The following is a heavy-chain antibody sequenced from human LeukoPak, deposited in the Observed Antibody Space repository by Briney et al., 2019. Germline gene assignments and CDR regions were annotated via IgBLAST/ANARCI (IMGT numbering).Heavy chain of an antibody. J-gene: IGHJ4*02. V-gene: IGHV4-39*01. CDR3: ARQSDSSGWSTYGY. D-gene: IGHD6-19*01. CDR2: MYYTGST. Sequence: PSETLSLTCTVSGGSIRSSTYYWGWIRQPPGKGLEGIGSMYYTGSTYYSPSLKSRVTISVDTSKNQFSLKLSSVTAADTGVYYCARQSDSSGWSTYGYWGQGTLVTVSS. CDR1: GGSIRSSTYY.